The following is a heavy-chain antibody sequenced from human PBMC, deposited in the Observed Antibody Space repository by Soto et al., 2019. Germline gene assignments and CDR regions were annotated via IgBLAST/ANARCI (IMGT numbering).Heavy chain of an antibody. Sequence: ETLSLTCTVSGGSISSYYWSWIRQPPGKGLEWIGYIYYSGSTNYNPSLKSRVTISVDTSKNQFSLKLSSVTAADTAVHYCARGRVIAAAGTGWFDPWGQGTLVTVSS. CDR3: ARGRVIAAAGTGWFDP. CDR1: GGSISSYY. V-gene: IGHV4-59*01. CDR2: IYYSGST. J-gene: IGHJ5*02. D-gene: IGHD6-13*01.